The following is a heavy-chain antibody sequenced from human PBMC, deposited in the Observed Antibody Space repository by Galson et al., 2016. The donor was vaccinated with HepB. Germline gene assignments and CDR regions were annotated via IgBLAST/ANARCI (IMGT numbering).Heavy chain of an antibody. CDR2: SNTNTSDP. J-gene: IGHJ2*01. V-gene: IGHV7-4-1*02. D-gene: IGHD2-21*02. Sequence: SAKVSCRVSGYSFGYDAMSRSRQAPGHGLEWTGWSNTNTSDPTCAQGFTGRVVFSLDTSVSTAYLEINSLQAEDTALYYCATFFFCACDCDPDWCFDLWGRGTTVTVSS. CDR1: GYSFGYDA. CDR3: ATFFFCACDCDPDWCFDL.